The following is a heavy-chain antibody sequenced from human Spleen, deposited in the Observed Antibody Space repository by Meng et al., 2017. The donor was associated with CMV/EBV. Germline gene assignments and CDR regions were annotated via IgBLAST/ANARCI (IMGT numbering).Heavy chain of an antibody. Sequence: GGSLRLSCAASGFTFTSYEMNWVRQAPGKGLEWVSRIYWNGGRTSYADSVKGRFTISRDNAKNSLYLQMNSLRGEDTALYYCARDHDFWSGQSPMDVWGQGTTVTVSS. D-gene: IGHD3-3*01. CDR1: GFTFTSYE. J-gene: IGHJ6*02. V-gene: IGHV3-20*04. CDR2: IYWNGGRT. CDR3: ARDHDFWSGQSPMDV.